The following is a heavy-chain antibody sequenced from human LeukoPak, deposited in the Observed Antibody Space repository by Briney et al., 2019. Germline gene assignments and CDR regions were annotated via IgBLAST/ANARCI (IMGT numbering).Heavy chain of an antibody. V-gene: IGHV3-21*01. Sequence: PGGSLRLSCAASGFTFSSYNMNWVRQPPGKGLEWVSCISGSSSYIAYADSVKGRLTISRDNAKNSLYLQMNSLRAEDTAVYYCARGNYDDYPGVDYWGQGTLVTVSS. CDR1: GFTFSSYN. D-gene: IGHD4-17*01. CDR3: ARGNYDDYPGVDY. CDR2: ISGSSSYI. J-gene: IGHJ4*02.